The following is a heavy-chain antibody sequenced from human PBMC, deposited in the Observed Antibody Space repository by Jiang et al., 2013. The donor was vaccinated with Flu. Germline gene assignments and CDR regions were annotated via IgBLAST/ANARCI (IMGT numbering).Heavy chain of an antibody. J-gene: IGHJ6*04. CDR3: ARIIFGGEDMYYYYGMDV. V-gene: IGHV2-70*11. CDR1: GFSLSTSGMC. CDR2: IDWDDDK. D-gene: IGHD3-10*01. Sequence: KPTQTLTLTCTFSGFSLSTSGMCVSWIRQPPGKALEWLARIDWDDDKYYSTSLKTRLTISKDTSKNQVVLTMTNMDPVDTATYYCARIIFGGEDMYYYYGMDVWGKGTTVTVSS.